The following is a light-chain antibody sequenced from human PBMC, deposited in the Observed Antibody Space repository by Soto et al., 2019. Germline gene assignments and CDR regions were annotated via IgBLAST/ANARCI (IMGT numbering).Light chain of an antibody. V-gene: IGLV2-23*01. CDR2: EGT. Sequence: QSSLTQPASVSGSPGQSITISCTATSSDVVSSNLVSWYQHHPGKAPKLMIYEGTRRPSGVSSRFSASMSGNTAPLTISGLQAEDEAEYYCCSFARGSTSYVFGTGTKVTVL. CDR1: SSDVVSSNL. CDR3: CSFARGSTSYV. J-gene: IGLJ1*01.